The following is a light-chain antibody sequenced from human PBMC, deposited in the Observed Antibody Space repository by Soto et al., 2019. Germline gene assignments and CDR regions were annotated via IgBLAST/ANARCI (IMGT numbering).Light chain of an antibody. Sequence: EIVLTQSPGTLSLSPGERATLSCRASQSVSSTYLAWYQQKPGQAPRLLIYGASNRATDIPDRFSGSGSGTDFTLTISRLEPEDFAVYYCQQYNSSPRMYTFGQGTKLEIK. J-gene: IGKJ2*01. V-gene: IGKV3-20*01. CDR2: GAS. CDR3: QQYNSSPRMYT. CDR1: QSVSSTY.